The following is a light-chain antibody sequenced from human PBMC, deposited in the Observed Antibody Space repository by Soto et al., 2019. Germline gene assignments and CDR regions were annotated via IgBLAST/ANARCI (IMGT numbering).Light chain of an antibody. CDR1: XIGRKS. CDR3: QVWDSSSAHVV. Sequence: SYELTXPPSMSVAPGQTAXXXXGXXXIGRKSVHWYQQKPGQAPVLVVYDDSDRPSGIPERFSGSHSVNTATLTISRVEAGDEADYCCQVWDSSSAHVVFGGGTKLTVL. V-gene: IGLV3-21*02. J-gene: IGLJ2*01. CDR2: DDS.